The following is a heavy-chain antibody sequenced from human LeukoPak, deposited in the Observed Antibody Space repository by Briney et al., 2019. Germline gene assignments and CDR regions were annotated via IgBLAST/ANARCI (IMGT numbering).Heavy chain of an antibody. J-gene: IGHJ6*02. CDR1: GFTFSSYG. V-gene: IGHV3-33*01. CDR2: IWYDGSNK. CDR3: ARDRPGAPTYYDILTGYYNGYYYYGMDV. D-gene: IGHD3-9*01. Sequence: GRSLRLSCAASGFTFSSYGMHWVRQAPGKGLEWVAVIWYDGSNKYYADSVKGRFTISRDNSKNTLYLQMNSLRAEDTAVYYCARDRPGAPTYYDILTGYYNGYYYYGMDVWGQGTTVTVSS.